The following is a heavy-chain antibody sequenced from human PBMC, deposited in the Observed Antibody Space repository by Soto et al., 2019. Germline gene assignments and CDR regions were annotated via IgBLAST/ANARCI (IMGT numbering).Heavy chain of an antibody. CDR3: ARQNRYFDYRYYYYMDV. D-gene: IGHD3-9*01. Sequence: PGESLKISCKGSGYSFTSYWIGWVRQMPGKGLEWMGIIYPGDSDTRYSPSFQGQVTISADKSISTAYLQWSSLKASDTAMYYCARQNRYFDYRYYYYMDVWGKGTTVTVSS. CDR1: GYSFTSYW. J-gene: IGHJ6*03. V-gene: IGHV5-51*01. CDR2: IYPGDSDT.